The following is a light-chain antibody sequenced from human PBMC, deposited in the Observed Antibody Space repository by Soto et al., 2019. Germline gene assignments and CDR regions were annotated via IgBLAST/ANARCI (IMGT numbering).Light chain of an antibody. CDR3: AAWDGSLSGLDV. Sequence: QSVLTQPPSASGTPGQRVTISCSGSSSNIGSNYVYWYQQLPGTAPKLLIYSNNQRPSGVSDRFSGSKSGTSASLAISGLRSEDEADYYCAAWDGSLSGLDVFGTGTKVTV. CDR1: SSNIGSNY. V-gene: IGLV1-47*02. J-gene: IGLJ1*01. CDR2: SNN.